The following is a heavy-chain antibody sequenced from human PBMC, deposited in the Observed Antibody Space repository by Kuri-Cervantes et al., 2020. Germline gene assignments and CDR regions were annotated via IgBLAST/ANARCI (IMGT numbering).Heavy chain of an antibody. CDR1: GFTFSNYW. V-gene: IGHV3-30*18. D-gene: IGHD6-19*01. CDR3: AKSYSSGWTYGMDV. CDR2: ISNDGNNK. J-gene: IGHJ6*02. Sequence: GESLKISCATSGFTFSNYWMSWVRQAPGKGLEWVAVISNDGNNKFYADSVKGRFTISRDNSKNTLYLQVNSLTAEDTAVYYCAKSYSSGWTYGMDVWGQGTTVTVSS.